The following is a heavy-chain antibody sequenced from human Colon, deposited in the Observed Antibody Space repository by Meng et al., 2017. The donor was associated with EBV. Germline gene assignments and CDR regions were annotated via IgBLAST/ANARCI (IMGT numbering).Heavy chain of an antibody. CDR2: IYHSGST. J-gene: IGHJ4*02. D-gene: IGHD2-21*02. V-gene: IGHV4-4*03. CDR1: GGSLSSRSW. CDR3: ARVGAYCGGDCYHPR. Sequence: QAQLQESGPGLVKPPGTLSLTRATSGGSLSSRSWWSWVRQPPGKGLEWIGEIYHSGSTNYNPSLKSRVTISVDESKNQFSLRLSSVTAADTAVYYCARVGAYCGGDCYHPRWGQGTLVTVSS.